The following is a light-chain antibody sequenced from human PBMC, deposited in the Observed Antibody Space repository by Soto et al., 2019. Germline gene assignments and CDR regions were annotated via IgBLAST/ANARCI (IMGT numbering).Light chain of an antibody. CDR1: QTISTN. Sequence: IVLTQSPGTLSLSPGERATLSCRASQTISTNLAWYQQKPGQAPRLLIYDASNRATGIPARFSGSGSGTDFTLTISSLEPEDFAVYYCQQRSNWPPGFGQGTRLEIK. J-gene: IGKJ5*01. CDR3: QQRSNWPPG. V-gene: IGKV3-11*01. CDR2: DAS.